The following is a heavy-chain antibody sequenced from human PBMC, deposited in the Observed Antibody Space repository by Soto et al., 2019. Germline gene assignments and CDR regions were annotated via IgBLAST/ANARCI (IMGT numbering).Heavy chain of an antibody. CDR3: ARGRRGYSSSWYDY. CDR1: TGSFSGYS. CDR2: INHSGST. D-gene: IGHD6-13*01. Sequence: SETLSLTCAVYTGSFSGYSWSWIRQPPGKGLEWIGEINHSGSTNYNPSLKSRVTISVDTSKNQFSLKLSSVTAADTAVYYCARGRRGYSSSWYDYWGQGALVTVSS. V-gene: IGHV4-34*01. J-gene: IGHJ4*02.